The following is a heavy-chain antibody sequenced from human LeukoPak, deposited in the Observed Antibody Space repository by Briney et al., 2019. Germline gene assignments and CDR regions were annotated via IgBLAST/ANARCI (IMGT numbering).Heavy chain of an antibody. D-gene: IGHD5-18*01. CDR1: GASITTYY. Sequence: SETLSLICTVSGASITTYYWSWIRQPAGKGLEWIGRIYTSGSTTYNPSLESRVSMSVDASKNQLSLKLSSVTAADTAVYYCARARGYSYGYGYWGQGTLVTVSS. V-gene: IGHV4-4*07. J-gene: IGHJ4*02. CDR3: ARARGYSYGYGY. CDR2: IYTSGST.